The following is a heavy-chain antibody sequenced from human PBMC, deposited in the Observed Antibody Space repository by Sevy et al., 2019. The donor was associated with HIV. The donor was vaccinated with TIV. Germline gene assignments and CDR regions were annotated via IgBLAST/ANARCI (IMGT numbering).Heavy chain of an antibody. Sequence: ASVKVSCQTSGYTFIDYVVHWVRHAPGEGLQWMGWIISDTADTNYAPKLQGRITLTADKSRRIVYMDLRSLTSDDTAVYYCARGRAPNIENSSLDNWGRGTLVTVSS. J-gene: IGHJ4*02. V-gene: IGHV1-18*04. CDR1: GYTFIDYV. CDR3: ARGRAPNIENSSLDN. CDR2: IISDTADT. D-gene: IGHD2-15*01.